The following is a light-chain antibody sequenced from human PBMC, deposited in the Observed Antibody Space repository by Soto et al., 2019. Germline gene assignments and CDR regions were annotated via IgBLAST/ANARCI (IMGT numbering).Light chain of an antibody. CDR2: LNSDGSH. J-gene: IGLJ2*01. CDR3: QTWDTGLDRV. Sequence: QLVLTQSPSASASLGASVKLTCTLSSGHSIYAIAWHQQQPEKGPRYLMKLNSDGSHSKGDGIPDRFSGSSSGAERYLTISSLQSEDEADYYCQTWDTGLDRVFGGGTKLTVL. V-gene: IGLV4-69*01. CDR1: SGHSIYA.